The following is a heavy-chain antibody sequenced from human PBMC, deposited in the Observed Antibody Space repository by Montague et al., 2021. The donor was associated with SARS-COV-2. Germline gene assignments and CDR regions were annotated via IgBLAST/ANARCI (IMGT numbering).Heavy chain of an antibody. Sequence: SETLSLTCTISGGAMSSYYWSWIRQPPGKGLEWIGYIYYSGSTNXNPSLKSRVTISVDTSKNHFSLKLRSVTAADTAIYYCARGYCSSTTCYRSLHYWGQGTLVAVSS. V-gene: IGHV4-59*12. J-gene: IGHJ4*02. D-gene: IGHD2-2*01. CDR3: ARGYCSSTTCYRSLHY. CDR1: GGAMSSYY. CDR2: IYYSGST.